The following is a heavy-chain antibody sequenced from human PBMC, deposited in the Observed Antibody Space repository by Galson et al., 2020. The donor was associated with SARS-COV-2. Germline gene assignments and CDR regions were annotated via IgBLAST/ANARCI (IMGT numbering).Heavy chain of an antibody. V-gene: IGHV4-4*02. D-gene: IGHD3-10*01. CDR1: GGSISSSNW. CDR3: AGYYGSGSPPYYFDY. CDR2: IYHSGST. J-gene: IGHJ4*02. Sequence: ASETLSLTCAVSGGSISSSNWWSWVRQPPGKGLEWIGEIYHSGSTNYNPSLKSRVTISVDKSKNQFSLKLSSVTAADTAVYYCAGYYGSGSPPYYFDYWGQGTLVTVSS.